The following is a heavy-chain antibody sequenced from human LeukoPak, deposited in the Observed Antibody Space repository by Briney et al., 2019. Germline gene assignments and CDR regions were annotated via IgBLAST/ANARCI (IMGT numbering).Heavy chain of an antibody. Sequence: GGSLRLSCAASGFTFSSHAMSWVRQAPGKGLEWVSGISGSGGSTYYADSVKGRFTISRDNSKNTLYLQMNSLRAEDTAVYYCAKEGSGWHYFDNWGQGTLVTVSS. D-gene: IGHD6-19*01. V-gene: IGHV3-23*01. CDR1: GFTFSSHA. CDR3: AKEGSGWHYFDN. CDR2: ISGSGGST. J-gene: IGHJ4*02.